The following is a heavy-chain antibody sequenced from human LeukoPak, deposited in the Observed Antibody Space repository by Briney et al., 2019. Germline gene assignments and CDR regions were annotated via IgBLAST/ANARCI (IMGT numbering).Heavy chain of an antibody. J-gene: IGHJ3*02. CDR2: IYTSGST. CDR3: ARDHAAFHGFDI. D-gene: IGHD6-25*01. V-gene: IGHV4-4*07. Sequence: SETLSLTCTVSGGSTSSYHWSWIRQPAGKGLEWIGSIYTSGSTNYNPSLKSRVTMSVDTSKNQFSLKLSSVTAADTAVYYCARDHAAFHGFDIWGQGTMVTVSS. CDR1: GGSTSSYH.